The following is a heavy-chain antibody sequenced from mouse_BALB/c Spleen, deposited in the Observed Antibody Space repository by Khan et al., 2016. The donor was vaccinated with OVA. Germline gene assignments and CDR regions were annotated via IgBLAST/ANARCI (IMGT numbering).Heavy chain of an antibody. CDR3: ATSCQYGGNYYFGMDY. V-gene: IGHV1-7*01. CDR1: GYTFTTYC. J-gene: IGHJ4*01. Sequence: VQLQESGAELAKPGASVKMSCKASGYTFTTYCMHWIKQRPGQGLEWIGYINPNTGYNECEQKFKDKATLTADKSSSTAYMQLSSLTSEDSAVYYCATSCQYGGNYYFGMDYWGQGTSVTVSS. CDR2: INPNTGYN. D-gene: IGHD2-1*01.